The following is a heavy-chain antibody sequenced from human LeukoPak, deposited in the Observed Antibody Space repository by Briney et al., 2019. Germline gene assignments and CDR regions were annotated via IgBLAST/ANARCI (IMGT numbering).Heavy chain of an antibody. Sequence: PSETLSLTCTVSGGSISSYYWSWIRQPPGKGQEWIGEINHSGSTNYNPSLKSRVTISVDTSKNQFSLKLSSVTAADTAVYYCARVGRVPYYYGSWRGLNRRWFDPWGQGTLVTVSS. D-gene: IGHD3-10*01. CDR2: INHSGST. V-gene: IGHV4-34*01. J-gene: IGHJ5*02. CDR3: ARVGRVPYYYGSWRGLNRRWFDP. CDR1: GGSISSYY.